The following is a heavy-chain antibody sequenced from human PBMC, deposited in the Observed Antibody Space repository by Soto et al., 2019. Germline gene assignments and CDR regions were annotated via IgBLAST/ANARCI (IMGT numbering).Heavy chain of an antibody. V-gene: IGHV1-18*01. CDR3: ARDIVVVPAAEHYYYYGMDV. D-gene: IGHD2-2*01. J-gene: IGHJ6*02. Sequence: ASVKVSCKASGYTFTSYGISWVRQAPGQGLEWMGWISAYNGNTNYAQKLQGRVTMTTDTSTSTAYMELRSLRSDDTAVYYCARDIVVVPAAEHYYYYGMDVWGQGTTVTVSS. CDR1: GYTFTSYG. CDR2: ISAYNGNT.